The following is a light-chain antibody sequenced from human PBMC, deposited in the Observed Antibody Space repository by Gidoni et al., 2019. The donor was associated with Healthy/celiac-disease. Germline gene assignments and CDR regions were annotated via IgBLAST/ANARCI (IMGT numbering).Light chain of an antibody. Sequence: EMVLTQSPGTLSFSSGERATLSCSASQSVSSSCLTWYQQKPGQPPRLLISGASSRATGIPDTFSGSGSGTDFTLTISRLEPEDFAVYYCQQYGSSPYTFGQGTKLEI. V-gene: IGKV3-20*01. CDR2: GAS. CDR3: QQYGSSPYT. CDR1: QSVSSSC. J-gene: IGKJ2*01.